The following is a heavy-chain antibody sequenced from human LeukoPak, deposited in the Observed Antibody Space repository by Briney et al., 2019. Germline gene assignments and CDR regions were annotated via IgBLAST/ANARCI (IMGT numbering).Heavy chain of an antibody. CDR1: GYTFTSYD. J-gene: IGHJ5*02. V-gene: IGHV1-8*03. CDR3: ARDQYYDSKGWFDP. Sequence: GASVKVSCKASGYTFTSYDINWVRQATGQGLEWMGWMNPDSGNTGYAQKFQGRVTITRNTSISTAYMELSSLRSEDTAVYYCARDQYYDSKGWFDPWGQGTLVTVSS. CDR2: MNPDSGNT. D-gene: IGHD3-22*01.